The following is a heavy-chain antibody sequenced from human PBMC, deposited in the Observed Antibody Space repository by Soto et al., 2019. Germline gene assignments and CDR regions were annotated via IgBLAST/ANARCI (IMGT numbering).Heavy chain of an antibody. Sequence: SETLSLTCTVSGGSISSGGYYWSWIRQHPGKGLEWIGYIYYSGSTYYNPSLKSRVTISVDTSKNQFSLKLSSVTAADTAVYYRARGLRFSPRGLLYSYYGVDVWGQGTTVTVSS. V-gene: IGHV4-31*03. J-gene: IGHJ6*02. D-gene: IGHD3-3*01. CDR2: IYYSGST. CDR1: GGSISSGGYY. CDR3: ARGLRFSPRGLLYSYYGVDV.